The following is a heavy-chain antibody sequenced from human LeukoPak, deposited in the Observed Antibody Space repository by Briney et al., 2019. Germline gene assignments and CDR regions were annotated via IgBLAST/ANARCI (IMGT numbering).Heavy chain of an antibody. J-gene: IGHJ4*02. CDR2: ISSGSTYI. D-gene: IGHD5-24*01. CDR1: GFTFSTYN. Sequence: PGGSLRLSCAASGFTFSTYNINWVRQAPGKGLEWVSSISSGSTYIYYADSVKGRFTFSRDNAKNSLSLQLNSLRAEDTAVYYCAREGPMAFDCWGQGTLVTVSS. V-gene: IGHV3-21*01. CDR3: AREGPMAFDC.